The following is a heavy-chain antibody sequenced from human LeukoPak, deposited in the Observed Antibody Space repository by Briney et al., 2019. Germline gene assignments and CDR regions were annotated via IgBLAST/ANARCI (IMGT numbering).Heavy chain of an antibody. V-gene: IGHV3-9*01. CDR2: ISWNSGSI. CDR1: GFTFDDYA. CDR3: AKDISSPGYYYYGMDV. J-gene: IGHJ6*02. D-gene: IGHD6-13*01. Sequence: GGSLRLSCAASGFTFDDYAMHWVRQAPGKGLEWVSGISWNSGSIGYADSVKGRFTISRDNAKNSLYLQINSLRAEDTALYYCAKDISSPGYYYYGMDVWGQGTTVTVSS.